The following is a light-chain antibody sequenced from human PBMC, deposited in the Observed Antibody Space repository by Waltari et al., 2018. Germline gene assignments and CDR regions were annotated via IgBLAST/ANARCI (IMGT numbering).Light chain of an antibody. CDR2: DAS. Sequence: EIVLTQPPATLSLSPGERATLSCRASQSVSNYLAWYQQRPGLAPRLLIYDASKGATGIPRRFSDSESGSDITLTISSLDPGDFAVYCCEQRIGMPGTFGQGTNVEIK. V-gene: IGKV3-11*01. CDR3: EQRIGMPGT. CDR1: QSVSNY. J-gene: IGKJ2*01.